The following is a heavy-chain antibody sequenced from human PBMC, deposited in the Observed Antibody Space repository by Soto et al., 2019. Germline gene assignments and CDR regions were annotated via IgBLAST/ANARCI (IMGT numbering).Heavy chain of an antibody. CDR1: GGTFSSYA. J-gene: IGHJ4*02. D-gene: IGHD5-12*01. V-gene: IGHV1-69*10. Sequence: ASVKVSCKASGGTFSSYAISWVRQAPGQGLEWMGGFDPEDGETIYAQKFQGRVTMTRDTSTSTVYMELSSLRSEDTAVYYCARGVIVATIGNFDYWGQGTLVTVSS. CDR3: ARGVIVATIGNFDY. CDR2: FDPEDGET.